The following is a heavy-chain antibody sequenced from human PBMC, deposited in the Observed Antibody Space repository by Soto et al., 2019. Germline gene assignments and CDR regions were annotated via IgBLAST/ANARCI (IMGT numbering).Heavy chain of an antibody. V-gene: IGHV1-69*13. CDR1: GGTFSSYA. CDR2: IIPIFGTA. D-gene: IGHD3-22*01. CDR3: ARLGYYDSSGLVTFDY. Sequence: SVKVSCKASGGTFSSYAISWVRQAPGQGLEWMGGIIPIFGTANYAQRFQGRVTITADESTSTAYMELSSLRSEDTAVYYCARLGYYDSSGLVTFDYWGQGTLVTVSS. J-gene: IGHJ4*02.